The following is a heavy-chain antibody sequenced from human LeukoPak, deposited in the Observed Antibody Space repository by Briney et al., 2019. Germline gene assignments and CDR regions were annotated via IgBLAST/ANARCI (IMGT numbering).Heavy chain of an antibody. J-gene: IGHJ5*02. Sequence: GESLKISCQGSGYSFSYYWIGWARQMPGKGLEWMGIIYPGDSDTRYSPSFQGQVTISADKSISTAYLQWSSLKASDTAMYYCARQRTSINWFDPWGQGTLVTVSS. CDR3: ARQRTSINWFDP. V-gene: IGHV5-51*01. CDR1: GYSFSYYW. D-gene: IGHD3/OR15-3a*01. CDR2: IYPGDSDT.